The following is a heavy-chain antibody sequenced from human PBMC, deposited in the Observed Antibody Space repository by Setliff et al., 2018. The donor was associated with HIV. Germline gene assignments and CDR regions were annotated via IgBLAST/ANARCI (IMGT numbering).Heavy chain of an antibody. CDR1: GAAVTSSAFY. D-gene: IGHD4-17*01. CDR2: IFYTGST. CDR3: TRRDVTTGMDS. J-gene: IGHJ4*02. Sequence: SETLSLTCKVSGAAVTSSAFYWAWIRQPPGKSLEWVGSIFYTGSTNYRPSLESRVIVSLDTSKNQFSLKLSSVTAADTAVYYCTRRDVTTGMDSWGPGILVTVSS. V-gene: IGHV4-39*01.